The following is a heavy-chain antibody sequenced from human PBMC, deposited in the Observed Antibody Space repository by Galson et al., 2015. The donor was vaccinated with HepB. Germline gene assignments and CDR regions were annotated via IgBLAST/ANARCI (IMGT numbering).Heavy chain of an antibody. Sequence: SLRLSCAASGFTFSSYSMNWVRQAPGKGLEWVSSISSSSSYIYYADSVKGRFTISRDNAKNSLYLQMNSLRAEDTAVYYCARDRSRLRALWSTDFDYWGQGTLVTVSS. CDR3: ARDRSRLRALWSTDFDY. V-gene: IGHV3-21*01. CDR2: ISSSSSYI. J-gene: IGHJ4*02. CDR1: GFTFSSYS. D-gene: IGHD3-10*01.